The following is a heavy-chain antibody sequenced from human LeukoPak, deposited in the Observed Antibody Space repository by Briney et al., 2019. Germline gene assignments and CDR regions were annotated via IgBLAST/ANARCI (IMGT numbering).Heavy chain of an antibody. CDR2: IYSGGST. Sequence: GGSLRLSCAASGFTVSSNYMSWVRQAPGKGLEWVSVIYSGGSTYYADSVKGRFTISRDNSKNTLYLQMNSLRAEDTAVYYCARNSYDFWSGHGANWFDPWGQGTLVTVSS. CDR1: GFTVSSNY. CDR3: ARNSYDFWSGHGANWFDP. D-gene: IGHD3-3*01. J-gene: IGHJ5*02. V-gene: IGHV3-53*01.